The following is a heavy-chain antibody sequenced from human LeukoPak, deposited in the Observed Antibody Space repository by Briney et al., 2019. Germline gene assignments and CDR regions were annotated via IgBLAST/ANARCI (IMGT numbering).Heavy chain of an antibody. Sequence: AGSLTLSCAASGSTSSIYRMNCVRPAPGRGLEWVASISCFTTHITYVDAVKGRFTISRDNAKNPLYLQMNSLRAEDTAVYYCARDVLGFDYWGQGTLDTVSS. CDR3: ARDVLGFDY. CDR1: GSTSSIYR. J-gene: IGHJ4*02. D-gene: IGHD2-8*02. V-gene: IGHV3-21*01. CDR2: ISCFTTHI.